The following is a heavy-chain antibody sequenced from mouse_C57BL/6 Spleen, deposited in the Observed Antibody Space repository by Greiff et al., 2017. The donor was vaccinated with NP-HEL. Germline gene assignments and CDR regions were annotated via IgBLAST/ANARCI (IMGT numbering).Heavy chain of an antibody. Sequence: VQLQQSGPELVKPGASVKLSCKASGYTFTSYDINWVKQRPGQGLEWIGWIYPRDGSTKYNEKFKGKATLTVDTSSSTAYMELHSLTSEDSAVYFCAREGNYYGSSPLDYWGQGTTLTVSS. D-gene: IGHD1-1*01. CDR2: IYPRDGST. CDR1: GYTFTSYD. J-gene: IGHJ2*01. V-gene: IGHV1-85*01. CDR3: AREGNYYGSSPLDY.